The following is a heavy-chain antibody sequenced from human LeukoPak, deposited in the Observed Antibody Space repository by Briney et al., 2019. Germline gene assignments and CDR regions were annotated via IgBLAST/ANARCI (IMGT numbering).Heavy chain of an antibody. CDR2: INPSGGDT. CDR3: ARLRWEITHYWYFDL. D-gene: IGHD4-23*01. CDR1: GFTFNDFP. Sequence: PGGSLRLSCAASGFTFNDFPMSWVRQAPGKGLEWVSAINPSGGDTYFPDSVRGRFTISRDNSKNTVYLQMGSLRVEDTAVHYCARLRWEITHYWYFDLWGRGALVTVSS. J-gene: IGHJ2*01. V-gene: IGHV3-23*01.